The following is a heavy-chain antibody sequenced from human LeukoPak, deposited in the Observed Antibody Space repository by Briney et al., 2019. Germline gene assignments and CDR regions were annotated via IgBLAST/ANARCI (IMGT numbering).Heavy chain of an antibody. CDR2: ISGSGGST. V-gene: IGHV3-21*01. CDR1: GFTFSNAW. D-gene: IGHD3-10*01. CDR3: AKGYGSVDY. J-gene: IGHJ4*02. Sequence: GGSLRLSCAASGFTFSNAWMSWVRQAPGKGLEWVSAISGSGGSTYYADSVKGRFTISRDNAKNSLYLQMNSLRAEDTAVYYCAKGYGSVDYWGQGTLVTVSS.